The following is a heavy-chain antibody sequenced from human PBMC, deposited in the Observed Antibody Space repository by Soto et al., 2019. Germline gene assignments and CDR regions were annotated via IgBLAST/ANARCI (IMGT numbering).Heavy chain of an antibody. Sequence: EVKLLDSGGGLVQTGGSLRLSCAASGFTFSSYAMGWVRQAPGKGLDWVSVISGSGGITYSADSAKGRFTISRDNSKNILYLQMNSLRAEDTAVYYCAKGIPDTGGYYYYSMDVWGQGTAVTVSS. V-gene: IGHV3-23*01. CDR1: GFTFSSYA. CDR2: ISGSGGIT. D-gene: IGHD5-18*01. J-gene: IGHJ6*02. CDR3: AKGIPDTGGYYYYSMDV.